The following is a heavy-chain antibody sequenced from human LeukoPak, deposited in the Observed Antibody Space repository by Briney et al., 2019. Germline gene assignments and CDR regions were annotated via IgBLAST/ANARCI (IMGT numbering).Heavy chain of an antibody. J-gene: IGHJ4*02. V-gene: IGHV1-2*02. CDR2: INPNSGGT. D-gene: IGHD3-10*01. Sequence: GASVKVSCKASGYXFTGYYIHWVRQAPGQGLEWMGWINPNSGGTNYAQKFQGRVTMTRDTSISTAYMELSRLRSDDTAVYYCARDLGYYGSGSYYNEAFDYWGQGTLVTVSS. CDR3: ARDLGYYGSGSYYNEAFDY. CDR1: GYXFTGYY.